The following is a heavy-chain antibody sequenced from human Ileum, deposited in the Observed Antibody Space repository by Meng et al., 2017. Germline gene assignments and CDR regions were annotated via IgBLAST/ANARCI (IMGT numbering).Heavy chain of an antibody. J-gene: IGHJ4*02. V-gene: IGHV4-39*07. D-gene: IGHD2-15*01. CDR1: GDSISGSSSF. CDR3: ARDKGVVVLFDF. CDR2: IYHVGST. Sequence: SETLSLTCTVSGDSISGSSSFWGWVRQAPGKGLEWIASIYHVGSTYYNPSLQSRVTISVDTSNNQFSLKLSSVTAADTALYYCARDKGVVVLFDFWGQGTLVTVSS.